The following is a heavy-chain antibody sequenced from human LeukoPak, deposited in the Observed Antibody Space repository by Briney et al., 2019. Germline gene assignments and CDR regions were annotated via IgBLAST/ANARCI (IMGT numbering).Heavy chain of an antibody. V-gene: IGHV1-2*02. J-gene: IGHJ6*02. CDR3: ARVGNPVHYNYYYGMDV. CDR1: GYAFTGYY. D-gene: IGHD3-10*01. Sequence: ASVKVSCKASGYAFTGYYMHWVRQAPGQGLECMGWINPNSGDTKCAQKFQGRVTMTRDTSITTAYMELSRLRSDDTAVYYCARVGNPVHYNYYYGMDVWGQGTTVTVS. CDR2: INPNSGDT.